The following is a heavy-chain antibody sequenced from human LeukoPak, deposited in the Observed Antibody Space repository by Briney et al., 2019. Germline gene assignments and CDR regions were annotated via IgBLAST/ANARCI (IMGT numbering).Heavy chain of an antibody. CDR3: AKDGVEQWLAYYFDY. V-gene: IGHV3-30*18. D-gene: IGHD6-19*01. J-gene: IGHJ4*02. CDR2: ISYDGNNK. Sequence: GRSLRLSCAASGFTFSSYGMHWVRQAPGQGLEWVAAISYDGNNKYYADSVKGRLTISRDNSKNTLYVQMNSLRAEDTAVYYCAKDGVEQWLAYYFDYWGQGTLVTVSS. CDR1: GFTFSSYG.